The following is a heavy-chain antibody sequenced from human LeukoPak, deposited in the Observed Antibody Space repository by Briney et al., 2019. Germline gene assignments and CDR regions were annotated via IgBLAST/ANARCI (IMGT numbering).Heavy chain of an antibody. CDR2: INHSGST. V-gene: IGHV4-34*01. CDR3: ARGTAVAGTYY. CDR1: GGSFSGYY. D-gene: IGHD6-19*01. Sequence: PSETLSLTCAVYGGSFSGYYWSWIRQPPGKGLEWIGEINHSGSTNYNPSLKGRVTISVDTSKNQFSLKPSSVTAADTAVYYCARGTAVAGTYYWGQGTLVTVSS. J-gene: IGHJ4*02.